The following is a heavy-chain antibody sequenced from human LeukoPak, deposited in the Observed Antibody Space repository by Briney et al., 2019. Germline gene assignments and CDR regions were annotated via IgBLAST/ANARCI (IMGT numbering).Heavy chain of an antibody. Sequence: PSETLSLTCTVSGGSISSYYWSWIRQPPGKGLEWIGEINHSGSTNYNPSLKSRVTISVDTSKNQFSLKLSSVTAADTAVYYCARRRMGGHIVVVPAAAPYYFDYWGQGTLVTVSS. D-gene: IGHD2-2*01. V-gene: IGHV4-34*01. J-gene: IGHJ4*02. CDR3: ARRRMGGHIVVVPAAAPYYFDY. CDR1: GGSISSYY. CDR2: INHSGST.